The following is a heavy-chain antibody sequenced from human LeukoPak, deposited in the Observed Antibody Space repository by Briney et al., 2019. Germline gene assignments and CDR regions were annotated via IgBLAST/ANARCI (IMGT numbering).Heavy chain of an antibody. J-gene: IGHJ4*02. Sequence: GESLKISCKGSGYSFTNYWIGWVRQMPGKGLGWMGIIYPGDSDTRYSPSFQGQVTFSADKSISTTSLQWSSAKASDTAMYYCARLPGYCTVGSCYFDYWGQGTLVTVSS. D-gene: IGHD2-15*01. CDR2: IYPGDSDT. V-gene: IGHV5-51*01. CDR3: ARLPGYCTVGSCYFDY. CDR1: GYSFTNYW.